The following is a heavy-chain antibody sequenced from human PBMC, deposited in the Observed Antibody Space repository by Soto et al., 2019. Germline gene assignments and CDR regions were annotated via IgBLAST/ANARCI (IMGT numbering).Heavy chain of an antibody. CDR2: TYYRSKWYN. CDR3: ARAYYTSGHQNGMDV. Sequence: QVQLQQSGPGLVTPSQTLSLTCAISGDSVSSNSAAWNWIRQSPSRGLEWLGRTYYRSKWYNDYAVSVKSRITINPDTSQNHFSLHLDSVTPEDTAVYYCARAYYTSGHQNGMDVWGQGTTVTV. V-gene: IGHV6-1*01. J-gene: IGHJ6*02. D-gene: IGHD3-10*01. CDR1: GDSVSSNSAA.